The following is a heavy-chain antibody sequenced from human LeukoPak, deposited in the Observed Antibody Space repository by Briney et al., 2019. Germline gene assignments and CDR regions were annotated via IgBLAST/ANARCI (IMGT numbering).Heavy chain of an antibody. CDR3: ASRALRGSVVVPAADYYYYMDV. D-gene: IGHD2-2*01. Sequence: GGSLRHPCAASGFTFSDYYMSWIRQAPGKGLEWVSYISSSGSTIYYADSVKGRFTIFRDNAKNSLYLQMNSLRAEDTAVYYCASRALRGSVVVPAADYYYYMDVWGKGTTVTVSS. V-gene: IGHV3-11*01. J-gene: IGHJ6*03. CDR2: ISSSGSTI. CDR1: GFTFSDYY.